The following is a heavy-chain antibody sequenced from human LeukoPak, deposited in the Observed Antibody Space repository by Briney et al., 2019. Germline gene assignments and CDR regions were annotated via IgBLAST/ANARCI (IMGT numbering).Heavy chain of an antibody. D-gene: IGHD6-19*01. CDR2: ISSSSSYI. CDR3: ARDAQWLVPEGYYYYMDV. J-gene: IGHJ6*03. Sequence: GGSLRLSCAGSGFTFSRYNMNWVRQAPGKGLERVSSISSSSSYIYYADSVKGRFTISRDSAQNSLFLQMNSLRAEDTAVYYCARDAQWLVPEGYYYYMDVWGKGTTVTASS. CDR1: GFTFSRYN. V-gene: IGHV3-21*01.